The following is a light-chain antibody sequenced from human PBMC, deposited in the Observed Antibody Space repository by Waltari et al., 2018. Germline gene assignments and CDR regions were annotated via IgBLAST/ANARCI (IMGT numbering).Light chain of an antibody. CDR3: AAWDDSLSGCV. CDR1: SSTIRRHA. J-gene: IGLJ3*02. Sequence: QSVLTQPPSASGTPGQRVTLSCSGSSSTIRRHAVTWYPQLPGTAPKLLSYATKPRPSGGPERCSGSKAGPSGSRAISGLQAEDEADYYCAAWDDSLSGCVFGGGTKLTVL. CDR2: ATK. V-gene: IGLV1-44*01.